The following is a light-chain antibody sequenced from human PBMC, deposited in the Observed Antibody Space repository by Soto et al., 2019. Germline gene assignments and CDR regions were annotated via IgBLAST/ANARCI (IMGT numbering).Light chain of an antibody. V-gene: IGLV2-14*01. CDR1: SSDVGGYSY. Sequence: QSALTQPASVSGSPGQSITISCTGTSSDVGGYSYVSWYQQHPGKAPKLMIYDVSNRPSGVSNRFSGSKSGNTASLTISGLQAEDEADYYCSSYRSSSSLYVFGTGTKLTVL. CDR2: DVS. CDR3: SSYRSSSSLYV. J-gene: IGLJ1*01.